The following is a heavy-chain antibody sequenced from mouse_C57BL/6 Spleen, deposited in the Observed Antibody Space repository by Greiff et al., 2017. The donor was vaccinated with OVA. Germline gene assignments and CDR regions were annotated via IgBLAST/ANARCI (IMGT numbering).Heavy chain of an antibody. J-gene: IGHJ2*01. CDR3: TSYGNYGYFDY. V-gene: IGHV1-15*01. D-gene: IGHD2-1*01. CDR2: IDPEPGGT. Sequence: QVQLQQSGAELVRPGASVTLSCKASGYTFTDYEMHWVKQTPVHGLEWIGAIDPEPGGTAYNQKFKGKAILTADKSSSTAYMELRSLTSEDSAVYYCTSYGNYGYFDYWGQGTTLTVSS. CDR1: GYTFTDYE.